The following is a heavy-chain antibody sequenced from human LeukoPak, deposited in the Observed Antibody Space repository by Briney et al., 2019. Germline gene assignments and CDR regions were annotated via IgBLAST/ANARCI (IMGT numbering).Heavy chain of an antibody. D-gene: IGHD6-6*01. CDR2: IIPIFGTA. V-gene: IGHV1-69*05. CDR3: ARVPLVNPNWFDP. J-gene: IGHJ5*02. Sequence: GASVKVSCKASGGTFSSYAISWVRQAPGQGLEWMGRIIPIFGTANYAQKFQGRVTITTDESTSTAYMELSSLRSEDTAVYYCARVPLVNPNWFDPWGQGTLVTVSS. CDR1: GGTFSSYA.